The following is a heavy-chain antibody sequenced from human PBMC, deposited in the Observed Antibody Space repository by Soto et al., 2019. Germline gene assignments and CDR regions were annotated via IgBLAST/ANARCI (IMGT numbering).Heavy chain of an antibody. CDR3: AREGGYFDSSGSGIYHYHGVDV. D-gene: IGHD3-22*01. CDR1: GGSISTYF. CDR2: IYTTGST. V-gene: IGHV4-4*07. J-gene: IGHJ6*02. Sequence: SSETLTLTCTDSGGSISTYFWSWIRQPAGGGLEWIGRIYTTGSTNYNPSLKSRVTMSMDTSRNQFSLKLSSVTAADTAVYYCAREGGYFDSSGSGIYHYHGVDVWGQGTTVTVSS.